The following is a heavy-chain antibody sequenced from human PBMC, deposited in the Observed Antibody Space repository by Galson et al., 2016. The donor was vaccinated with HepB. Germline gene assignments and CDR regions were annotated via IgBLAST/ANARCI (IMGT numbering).Heavy chain of an antibody. CDR2: ISWNSGSV. Sequence: SLRLSCAASGFTFDDYAMHWVRQAPGKGLEWVSGISWNSGSVAYADSVKGRFTVSKDNAKNSLYLQMNSLRAEDTALYYCAAGAGVSRWYVYWGQGTLVTVSS. CDR1: GFTFDDYA. D-gene: IGHD6-13*01. V-gene: IGHV3-9*01. J-gene: IGHJ4*02. CDR3: AAGAGVSRWYVY.